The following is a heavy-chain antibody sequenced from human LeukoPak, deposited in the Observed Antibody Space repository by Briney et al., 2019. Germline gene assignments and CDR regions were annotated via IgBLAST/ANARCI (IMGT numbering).Heavy chain of an antibody. Sequence: QPGGSLRLSCAASGFTFSSYGMHWVRQAPGRGLEWVGRTRDKANRYTTEYAASVNGRFTISRDDSKNSLFLQMNSLETEDTAVYFCARAGGRWKYQYAMDVWGQGTTVTVSS. CDR2: TRDKANRYTT. J-gene: IGHJ6*02. CDR3: ARAGGRWKYQYAMDV. V-gene: IGHV3-72*01. D-gene: IGHD1-7*01. CDR1: GFTFSSYG.